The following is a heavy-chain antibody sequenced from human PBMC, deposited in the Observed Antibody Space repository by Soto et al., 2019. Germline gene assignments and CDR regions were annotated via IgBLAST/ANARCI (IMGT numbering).Heavy chain of an antibody. J-gene: IGHJ4*02. CDR1: GFTFDDYG. CDR2: INWNGGST. V-gene: IGHV3-20*04. Sequence: PGGSLRLSCAASGFTFDDYGMSWVRQAPGKGLEWVSGINWNGGSTGYADSVKGRFTISRDNAKNSLYLQMNSLRAEDTAVYYCAKNPPRDGEQPGYFDYWGQGTLVTVSS. CDR3: AKNPPRDGEQPGYFDY. D-gene: IGHD4-17*01.